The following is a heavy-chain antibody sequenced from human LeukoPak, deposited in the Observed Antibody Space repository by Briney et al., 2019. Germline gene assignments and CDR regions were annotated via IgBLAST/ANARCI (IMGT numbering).Heavy chain of an antibody. J-gene: IGHJ4*02. CDR1: GGSITSDIFY. CDR2: IYWNDNK. D-gene: IGHD4-17*01. CDR3: AHYGDYRFMYYFDH. V-gene: IGHV2-5*01. Sequence: TLSLTCTVSGGSITSDIFYWNWIRQPPGKALEWLALIYWNDNKLYSPSLKNRLTITKDTSKNQAILTMANMDPVDTGTYYCAHYGDYRFMYYFDHWGQGALVTVSS.